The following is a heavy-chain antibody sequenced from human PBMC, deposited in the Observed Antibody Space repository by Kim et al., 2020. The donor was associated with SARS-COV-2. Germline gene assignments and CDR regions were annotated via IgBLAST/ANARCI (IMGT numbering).Heavy chain of an antibody. V-gene: IGHV1-18*01. CDR2: ISAYNGNT. J-gene: IGHJ4*02. CDR3: ARDPNTIFGVVPSPHFDY. CDR1: GYTFTSYG. D-gene: IGHD3-3*01. Sequence: ASVKVSCKASGYTFTSYGISWVRQAPGQGLEWMGWISAYNGNTNYAQKLQGRVTMTTDTSTSTTYMELRSLRSDDTAVYYCARDPNTIFGVVPSPHFDYWGQGTLVTVSS.